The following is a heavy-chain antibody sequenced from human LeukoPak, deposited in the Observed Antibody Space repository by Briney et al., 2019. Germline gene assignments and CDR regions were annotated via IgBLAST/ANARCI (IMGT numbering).Heavy chain of an antibody. CDR1: GFTASRNY. CDR2: IGADSVTT. J-gene: IGHJ4*02. Sequence: QPGGSLRLSCAASGFTASRNYMAWVRQAPGKGLDWVSVIGADSVTTYYAHSVKGRFTIARDNSKNTLYLQMNSLRAEDTAVYYCAKKFGSSAWYVGSDSWGQGTLVTVSS. V-gene: IGHV3-53*01. D-gene: IGHD6-19*01. CDR3: AKKFGSSAWYVGSDS.